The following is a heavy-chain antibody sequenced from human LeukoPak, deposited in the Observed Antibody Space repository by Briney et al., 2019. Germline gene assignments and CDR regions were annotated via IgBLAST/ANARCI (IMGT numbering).Heavy chain of an antibody. CDR1: GDSISSNSAA. V-gene: IGHV6-1*01. J-gene: IGHJ4*02. CDR2: TYYRSKWYN. D-gene: IGHD4-17*01. CDR3: XXXXXXXAGTVTIDY. Sequence: SQTLSLTCAISGDSISSNSAAWNWIRQSPSRGLEWLGRTYYRSKWYNDYAVSVKSRITINPDTSKNQFSLQRNSVPPYDTAVXXXXXXXXXXAGTVTIDYWGQGTLVTVSS.